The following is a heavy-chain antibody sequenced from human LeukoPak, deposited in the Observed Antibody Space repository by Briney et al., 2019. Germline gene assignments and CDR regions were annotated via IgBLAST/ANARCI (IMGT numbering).Heavy chain of an antibody. D-gene: IGHD6-13*01. CDR3: ASQAAERDY. V-gene: IGHV4-31*03. CDR1: GGSISSGGYN. CDR2: IYYSGST. Sequence: SETLSLTCTVSGGSISSGGYNWSWIRQHPGKGLGWSGDIYYSGSTYYNPSLKSRVTISVDTSKNQFSLKLRSVTAADTAVYYCASQAAERDYWGQGALVTVSS. J-gene: IGHJ4*02.